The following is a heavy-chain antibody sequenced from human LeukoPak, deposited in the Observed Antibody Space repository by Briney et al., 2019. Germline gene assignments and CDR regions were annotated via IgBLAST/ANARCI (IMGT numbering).Heavy chain of an antibody. CDR2: IDPSDSYT. CDR1: GYSFTSYG. D-gene: IGHD3-10*01. Sequence: GESLKISCKGSGYSFTSYGISWVRQMPGKGLEWMGRIDPSDSYTNYSPSFQGHVTISADKSISTAYLQWSSLKASDTAMYYCARQDDYYGSGSYADYWGQGPLVTVSS. J-gene: IGHJ4*02. CDR3: ARQDDYYGSGSYADY. V-gene: IGHV5-10-1*01.